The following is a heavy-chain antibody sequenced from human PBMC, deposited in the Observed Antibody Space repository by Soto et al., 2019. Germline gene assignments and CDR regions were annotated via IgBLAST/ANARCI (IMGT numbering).Heavy chain of an antibody. CDR2: LSARGCST. D-gene: IGHD3-16*01. V-gene: IGHV3-23*01. CDR3: AKADLFVGGTIYGMDV. CDR1: LRSYA. Sequence: PGGSLRLSGAVSLRSYAMTWVLKPLAKRMGRVAGLSARGCSTNYAVSVKGRFTISRGNVKNTVYLQMNSLRAEDTAVDYCAKADLFVGGTIYGMDVWGQGTTVTVS. J-gene: IGHJ6*02.